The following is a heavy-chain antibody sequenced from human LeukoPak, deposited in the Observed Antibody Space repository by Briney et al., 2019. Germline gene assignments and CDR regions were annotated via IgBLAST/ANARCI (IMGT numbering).Heavy chain of an antibody. Sequence: SGTLFLTCAVSGGSISSSHWWTWVRQPPGKGLEWIGEIFHTGSTDYNPSLKSRVTISVDKSNNQFSLRLTSVTAADTAVYYCARDQTVRSWYFDLWGRGTLVTVS. J-gene: IGHJ2*01. D-gene: IGHD4-17*01. CDR3: ARDQTVRSWYFDL. V-gene: IGHV4-4*02. CDR2: IFHTGST. CDR1: GGSISSSHW.